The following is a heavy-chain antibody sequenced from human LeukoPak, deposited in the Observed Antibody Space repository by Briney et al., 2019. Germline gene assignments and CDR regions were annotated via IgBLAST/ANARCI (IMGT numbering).Heavy chain of an antibody. CDR3: ARHIAAAVGHTRLRWYFDL. CDR2: ISAYNGNT. D-gene: IGHD6-13*01. J-gene: IGHJ2*01. Sequence: ASVKVCCKASGYSFTSYGISWGRQAPGQGLEWMGRISAYNGNTNYAQKLQGRVTMTTDTSTSTAYMELRSLRSDDTAVYYCARHIAAAVGHTRLRWYFDLWGRGTLVTVSS. CDR1: GYSFTSYG. V-gene: IGHV1-18*01.